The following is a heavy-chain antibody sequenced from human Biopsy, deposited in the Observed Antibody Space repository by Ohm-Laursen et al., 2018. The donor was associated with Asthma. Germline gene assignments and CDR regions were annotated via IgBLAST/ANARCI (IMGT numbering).Heavy chain of an antibody. D-gene: IGHD3-16*01. CDR3: TRWSLRVRDTPNDY. V-gene: IGHV1-8*01. J-gene: IGHJ4*02. CDR1: GYTFTSYD. Sequence: ASVKVSCKASGYTFTSYDINWVRQATGQGLEWMGWMNPNSGNTGYPQNFQGRVTMTRDTSISTAYMELSSLRSEETAVYYCTRWSLRVRDTPNDYWGQGTLVTVSS. CDR2: MNPNSGNT.